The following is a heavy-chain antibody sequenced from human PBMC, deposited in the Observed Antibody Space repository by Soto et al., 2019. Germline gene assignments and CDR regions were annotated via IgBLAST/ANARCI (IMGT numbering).Heavy chain of an antibody. V-gene: IGHV3-74*01. CDR1: GFTFSSYW. J-gene: IGHJ4*02. CDR2: IKSDGSMT. D-gene: IGHD2-15*01. Sequence: PGGSLRLSCAASGFTFSSYWMHWVRQAPGKGLVWVSRIKSDGSMTNYADSVRGRFTISRDNAKNTLYLQMNSLRAEDTAVYYCGGLHCSYGTCTDYWGQGNLVTVSS. CDR3: GGLHCSYGTCTDY.